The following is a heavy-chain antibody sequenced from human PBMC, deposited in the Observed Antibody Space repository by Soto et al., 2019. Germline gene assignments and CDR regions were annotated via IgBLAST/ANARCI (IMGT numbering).Heavy chain of an antibody. D-gene: IGHD2-8*01. Sequence: SETLSLTCTVSGGSISSYYWSWIQQPPGKGLEWIGYIYYSGSTNYNPSLKSRVTISVDTSKNQFSLKLSSVTAADTAVYYCARGKGYCTNGVCYSVYRIDYWGQGTLVTVSS. V-gene: IGHV4-59*01. CDR1: GGSISSYY. CDR2: IYYSGST. CDR3: ARGKGYCTNGVCYSVYRIDY. J-gene: IGHJ4*02.